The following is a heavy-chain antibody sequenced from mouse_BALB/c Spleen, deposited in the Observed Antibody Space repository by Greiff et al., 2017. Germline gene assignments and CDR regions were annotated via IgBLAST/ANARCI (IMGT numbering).Heavy chain of an antibody. D-gene: IGHD1-2*01. Sequence: DVMLVESGGGLVKPGGSLKLSCAASGFTFSSYAMSWVRQTPEKRLEWVASISSGGSTYYPDSVKGRFTISRDNARNILYLQMTSLRSEDTAMYYCARGHYYGYPYAMDYWGQGTSVTVSS. V-gene: IGHV5-6-5*01. CDR2: ISSGGST. J-gene: IGHJ4*01. CDR1: GFTFSSYA. CDR3: ARGHYYGYPYAMDY.